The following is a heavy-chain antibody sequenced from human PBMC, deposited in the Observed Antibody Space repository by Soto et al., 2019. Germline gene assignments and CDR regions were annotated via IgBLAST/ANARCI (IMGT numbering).Heavy chain of an antibody. V-gene: IGHV3-30*18. CDR1: GFTFSSYG. D-gene: IGHD1-26*01. CDR3: AKEGGSYPYYYYGMDV. Sequence: QVQLVESGGGVVQPGRSLRLSCAASGFTFSSYGMRWVRQAPGKGLEWVAVISYDGSNKYYADSVKGRFTISRDNSKNTLYLQMNSLRAEDTAVYYCAKEGGSYPYYYYGMDVWGQGTTVTVSS. CDR2: ISYDGSNK. J-gene: IGHJ6*02.